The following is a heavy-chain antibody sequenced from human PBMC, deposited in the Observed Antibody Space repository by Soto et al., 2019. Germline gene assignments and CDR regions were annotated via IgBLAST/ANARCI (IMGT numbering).Heavy chain of an antibody. D-gene: IGHD3-3*01. CDR2: INPNSGGT. CDR1: GYTFTGYY. J-gene: IGHJ6*02. V-gene: IGHV1-2*04. Sequence: ASVKVSCKASGYTFTGYYMHWVRQAPGQGLERMGWINPNSGGTNYAQKFQGWVTMTRDTSISTAYMELSRLRSDDTAVYYCAREKYDFWSGFQTPLGMDVWGQGTTVTVSS. CDR3: AREKYDFWSGFQTPLGMDV.